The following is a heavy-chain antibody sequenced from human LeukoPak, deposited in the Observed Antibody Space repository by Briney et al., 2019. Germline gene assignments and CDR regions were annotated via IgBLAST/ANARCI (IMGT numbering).Heavy chain of an antibody. CDR2: INPNSGGT. J-gene: IGHJ3*02. CDR3: ARDLAGSGSDDAFDI. CDR1: GYTFTGYY. Sequence: ASVMVSCKASGYTFTGYYMHRVRQAPGQGLERMGWINPNSGGTNYAQKFQGRVTMTRESSISTAYMELSRLRADDTEVYYCARDLAGSGSDDAFDIGGQRTMVTVSS. D-gene: IGHD3-10*01. V-gene: IGHV1-2*02.